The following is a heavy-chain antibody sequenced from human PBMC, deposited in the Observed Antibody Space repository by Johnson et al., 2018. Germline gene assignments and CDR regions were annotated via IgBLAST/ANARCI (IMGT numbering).Heavy chain of an antibody. D-gene: IGHD3-22*01. CDR1: GFTFSGSA. V-gene: IGHV3-73*02. CDR3: TRRYLHGSSSYYQGDY. J-gene: IGHJ4*02. CDR2: IRSKANKYAT. Sequence: VQLQESGGGLVQPGGSLKLSCAASGFTFSGSAMHWVRQASGKGLEWVGRIRSKANKYATSYGASGKGRFIISRDDSKNTAYLQMNSMKTEDTALYYCTRRYLHGSSSYYQGDYWGQGTLVTVSS.